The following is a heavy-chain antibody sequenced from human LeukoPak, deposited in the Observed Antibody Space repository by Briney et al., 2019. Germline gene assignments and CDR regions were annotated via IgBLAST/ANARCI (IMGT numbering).Heavy chain of an antibody. D-gene: IGHD1-7*01. CDR3: ARDGAGPRGYFDY. CDR1: GFTFSSYS. CDR2: ISSSSSYI. V-gene: IGHV3-21*01. J-gene: IGHJ4*02. Sequence: GGSLRLSCAASGFTFSSYSMNWVRQAPGKGLEWVASISSSSSYIYYADSVKGRSTISRDNAKTSLYLQMSSLRAEDTAVYYCARDGAGPRGYFDYWGQGTLVTVSS.